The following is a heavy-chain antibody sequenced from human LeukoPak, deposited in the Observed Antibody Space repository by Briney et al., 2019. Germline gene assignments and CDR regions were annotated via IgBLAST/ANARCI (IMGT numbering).Heavy chain of an antibody. CDR2: ISSSGSTI. J-gene: IGHJ3*02. Sequence: GGSLRLSCAASGFTFSSYEMNWVRQAPGKGLEWVSYISSSGSTIYYADSVKGRFTISRDNAKNSLYLQMNSLRVEDTAVYYCARGTDAFDIWGQGTMVTVSS. CDR1: GFTFSSYE. CDR3: ARGTDAFDI. V-gene: IGHV3-48*03.